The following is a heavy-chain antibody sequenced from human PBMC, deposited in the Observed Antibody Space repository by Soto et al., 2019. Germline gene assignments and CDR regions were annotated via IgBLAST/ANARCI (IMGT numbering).Heavy chain of an antibody. CDR1: GGTFSSYA. V-gene: IGHV1-69*13. CDR3: ASHSYYYGSGSYPYYFDY. CDR2: IIPIFGTA. J-gene: IGHJ4*02. Sequence: SSVKVSCKASGGTFSSYAISWVRQAPGQGLEWMGGIIPIFGTANYAQKFQGRVTITADESTSTAYMELSSLRSEDTAVYYCASHSYYYGSGSYPYYFDYWGQGTLVTVSS. D-gene: IGHD3-10*01.